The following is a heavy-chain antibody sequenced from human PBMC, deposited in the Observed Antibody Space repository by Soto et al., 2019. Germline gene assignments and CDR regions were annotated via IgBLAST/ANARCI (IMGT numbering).Heavy chain of an antibody. CDR3: AKAPDGYDSSSCFDY. CDR1: GFNFSSYA. V-gene: IGHV3-23*01. CDR2: ISGSGGST. J-gene: IGHJ4*02. D-gene: IGHD6-6*01. Sequence: GGSLRLSCADSGFNFSSYAMSWVRQAPGKGLEWVSAISGSGGSTYYADSVKGRFTIARDNSKNTLYLQMNSLRAEDTAVYYCAKAPDGYDSSSCFDYWGQGTLVTVSS.